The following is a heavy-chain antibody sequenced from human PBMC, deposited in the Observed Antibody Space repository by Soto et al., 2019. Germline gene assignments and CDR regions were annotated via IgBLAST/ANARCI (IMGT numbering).Heavy chain of an antibody. CDR2: IIPIFGTA. Sequence: GXSVKVSCKASGGTFSSYAISWVRQAPGQGLEWMGGIIPIFGTANYAQKFQGRVTITADESTSTAYMELSSLRSEDTAVYYCARDGEYCGGDCYFGYWGQGTLVTVSS. V-gene: IGHV1-69*13. D-gene: IGHD2-21*02. CDR1: GGTFSSYA. CDR3: ARDGEYCGGDCYFGY. J-gene: IGHJ4*02.